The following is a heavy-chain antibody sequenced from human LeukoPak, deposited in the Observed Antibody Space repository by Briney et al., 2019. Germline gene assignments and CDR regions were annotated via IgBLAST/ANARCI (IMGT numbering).Heavy chain of an antibody. J-gene: IGHJ4*02. CDR3: ARDYYDSRGYYYGGH. D-gene: IGHD3-22*01. Sequence: GASVKVSCKASGYTFTGYYMHWVRQAPGQGLEWMGWINPNSGGTNYAQKFQGGVTMTRDTSISTAYMDLSRLRSDDTAVYYCARDYYDSRGYYYGGHWGQGTLAIVSS. V-gene: IGHV1-2*02. CDR2: INPNSGGT. CDR1: GYTFTGYY.